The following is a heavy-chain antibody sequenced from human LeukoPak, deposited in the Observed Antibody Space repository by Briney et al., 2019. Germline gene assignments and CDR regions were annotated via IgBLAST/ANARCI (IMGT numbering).Heavy chain of an antibody. D-gene: IGHD4-17*01. Sequence: PGGSLRLSCAASGFTFSSYAMSWVRQAPGKGLEWVSAISGSGGSTYYADSVKGRFTISRDNAKNSLYLQMNSLRDEDTAVYYCARVTTDGYHLFDYWGQGTLVTVSS. J-gene: IGHJ4*02. CDR1: GFTFSSYA. CDR2: ISGSGGST. CDR3: ARVTTDGYHLFDY. V-gene: IGHV3-23*01.